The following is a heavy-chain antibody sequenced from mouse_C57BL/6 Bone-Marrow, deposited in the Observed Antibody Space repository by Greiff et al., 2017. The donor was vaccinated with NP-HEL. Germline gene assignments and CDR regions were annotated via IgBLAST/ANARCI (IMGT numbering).Heavy chain of an antibody. V-gene: IGHV1-72*01. CDR3: ARDYYGSRGWYFDV. D-gene: IGHD1-1*01. J-gene: IGHJ1*03. CDR2: IDPNSGGT. CDR1: GYTFTSYW. Sequence: QVQLQQPGADLVKPGASVKLSCKASGYTFTSYWMHWVKQRPGRGLEWIGRIDPNSGGTKFNEKFKTKATLTVDKPSSTAYMQISGLTSEDTAIYYCARDYYGSRGWYFDVWGTGTTVTVSS.